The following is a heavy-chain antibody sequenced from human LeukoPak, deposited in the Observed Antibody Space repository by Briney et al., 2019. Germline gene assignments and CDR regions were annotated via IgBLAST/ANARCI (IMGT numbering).Heavy chain of an antibody. Sequence: GAPVKVSCKPVGDTFSFYAIIWVQQAPGQGRDWMGGCIPIFCTSDYAQSFHGRVTIATQESTNTDYMELTSLRSKDTPIYYCARHMYYYETTGYYSNPFDYWGQGTLVTVSS. CDR1: GDTFSFYA. J-gene: IGHJ4*02. D-gene: IGHD3-22*01. CDR3: ARHMYYYETTGYYSNPFDY. CDR2: CIPIFCTS. V-gene: IGHV1-69*05.